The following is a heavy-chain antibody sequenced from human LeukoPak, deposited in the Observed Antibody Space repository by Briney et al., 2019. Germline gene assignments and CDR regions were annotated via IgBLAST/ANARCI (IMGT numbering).Heavy chain of an antibody. J-gene: IGHJ5*02. D-gene: IGHD4-23*01. CDR1: GGSISSYY. CDR2: IYYSGST. CDR3: ARGVTPRDWFDP. V-gene: IGHV4-59*01. Sequence: NPSETLSLTCTVSGGSISSYYWSWIRHPPGRGLEWIGYIYYSGSTNYNPSLKGRVTISVDTSKNQFSLKLSSVTAADTAVYYCARGVTPRDWFDPWGQGTLVTVSS.